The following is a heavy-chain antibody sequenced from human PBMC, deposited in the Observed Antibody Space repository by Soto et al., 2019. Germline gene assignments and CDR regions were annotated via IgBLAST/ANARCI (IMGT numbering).Heavy chain of an antibody. D-gene: IGHD2-8*01. CDR1: GYTFTSYG. Sequence: ASVKVSCKASGYTFTSYGISWVRQAPGQGLQWMGWISGYNGDANYAQRFQGRVSMTIDTSTTTAYMELRTLTSDDTAVYYCAKNGQPPYYYYGLDVWGQGTTVTVSS. CDR2: ISGYNGDA. V-gene: IGHV1-18*01. J-gene: IGHJ6*02. CDR3: AKNGQPPYYYYGLDV.